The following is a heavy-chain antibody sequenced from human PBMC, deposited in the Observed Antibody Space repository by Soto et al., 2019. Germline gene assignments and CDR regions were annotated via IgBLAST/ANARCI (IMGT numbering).Heavy chain of an antibody. CDR2: IKQDESEK. D-gene: IGHD3-16*01. J-gene: IGHJ4*02. V-gene: IGHV3-7*01. Sequence: EVQLVESGGGLVQPGGSLRISCKGPGFSLSSYWMSWVRQAPGKGLEWVASIKQDESEKYYVDSVKGRFTISRDNVDDSVFLHMNSLSAEDTAVYFCVRDVGFDYVNWGQGTLVTVSS. CDR1: GFSLSSYW. CDR3: VRDVGFDYVN.